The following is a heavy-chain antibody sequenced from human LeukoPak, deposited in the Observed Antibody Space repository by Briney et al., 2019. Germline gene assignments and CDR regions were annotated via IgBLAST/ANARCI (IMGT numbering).Heavy chain of an antibody. CDR3: ARGVWFGELLQYYFDY. CDR2: IYTSGST. J-gene: IGHJ4*02. CDR1: AGSISNYY. D-gene: IGHD3-10*01. Sequence: SETLSLTCTVSAGSISNYYWSWIRQPAGKGLEWIGRIYTSGSTNYNPSLKSRVTISVDTSKNQFSLKLSSVTAADTAVYYCARGVWFGELLQYYFDYWGQGTLVTVSS. V-gene: IGHV4-4*07.